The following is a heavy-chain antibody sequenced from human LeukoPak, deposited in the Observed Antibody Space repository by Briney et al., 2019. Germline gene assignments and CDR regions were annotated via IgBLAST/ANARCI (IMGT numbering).Heavy chain of an antibody. J-gene: IGHJ4*02. D-gene: IGHD1-1*01. Sequence: GGSLRLSCAASGFTFSSYWMSWVRQAPGKGLEWVANIKQNGSEKYYVDSVKGRFTISRDNAKNSLYLQMNRLRAEDTAVYYCARTRAGIQAGFDYWGQGNLVTVSS. CDR2: IKQNGSEK. CDR1: GFTFSSYW. V-gene: IGHV3-7*01. CDR3: ARTRAGIQAGFDY.